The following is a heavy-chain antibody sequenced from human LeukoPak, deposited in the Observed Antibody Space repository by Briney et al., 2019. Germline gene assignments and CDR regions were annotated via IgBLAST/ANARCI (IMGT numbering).Heavy chain of an antibody. D-gene: IGHD6-13*01. CDR3: AKDGGSSWTGGNWFDP. V-gene: IGHV3-30*18. CDR1: GFTFSSYG. J-gene: IGHJ5*02. Sequence: GGSLKLSCAASGFTFSSYGMHWARQAPGKGLEWVAVISYDGSNKYYADSVKGRFTISRNNSNNTLYLHMNSLKVEDTAVYYCAKDGGSSWTGGNWFDPWGQGTLVTVSS. CDR2: ISYDGSNK.